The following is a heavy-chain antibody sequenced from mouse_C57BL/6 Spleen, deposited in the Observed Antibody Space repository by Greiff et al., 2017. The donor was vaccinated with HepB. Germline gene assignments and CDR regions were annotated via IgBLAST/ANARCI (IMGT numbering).Heavy chain of an antibody. V-gene: IGHV1-64*01. CDR1: GYTFTSYW. CDR2: IHPNSGST. CDR3: AREYYGPYYFDY. J-gene: IGHJ2*01. Sequence: QVQLQQPGAELVKPGASVKLSCKASGYTFTSYWMHWVKQRPGQGLEWIGMIHPNSGSTNYNEKFKSKATLTVDKSSSTVYMQLSSLTSEDSAVYYCAREYYGPYYFDYWGQGTTLTVSS. D-gene: IGHD1-1*01.